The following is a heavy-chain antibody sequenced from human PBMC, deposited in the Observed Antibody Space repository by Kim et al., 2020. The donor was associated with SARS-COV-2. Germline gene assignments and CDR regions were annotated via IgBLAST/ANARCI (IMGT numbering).Heavy chain of an antibody. J-gene: IGHJ6*02. D-gene: IGHD4-17*01. Sequence: SVKVSCKASGGTFSSYAISWVRQAPGQGLEWMGGIIPIFGTANYAQKFQGRVTITADESTSTAYMELSSLRSEDTAVYYCASRDYGGFPGHDYYYYGMDVWGQGTTVTVSS. CDR2: IIPIFGTA. V-gene: IGHV1-69*13. CDR3: ASRDYGGFPGHDYYYYGMDV. CDR1: GGTFSSYA.